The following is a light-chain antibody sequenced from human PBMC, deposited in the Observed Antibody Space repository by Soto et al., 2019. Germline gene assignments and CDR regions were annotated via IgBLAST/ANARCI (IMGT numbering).Light chain of an antibody. J-gene: IGKJ4*01. CDR2: VAS. V-gene: IGKV3-20*01. CDR1: QSVRNNY. CDR3: QQYGSSPLT. Sequence: EIVLTQSPGTLSLSPGERATLSCRASQSVRNNYLAWYQQKPGQAPRFLLYVASTRATGIPDRFSGSGSGTDFTLTISRLETEELAGYYCQQYGSSPLTFGGGTKVEIK.